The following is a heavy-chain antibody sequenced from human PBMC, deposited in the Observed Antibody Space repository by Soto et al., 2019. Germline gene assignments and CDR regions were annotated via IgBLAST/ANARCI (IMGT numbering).Heavy chain of an antibody. J-gene: IGHJ5*02. V-gene: IGHV4-59*01. D-gene: IGHD2-15*01. CDR1: GGSISSYY. Sequence: PSETLSLTCTVSGGSISSYYWSWIRQPPGKGLEWIGYIYYSGSTNYNPSLKSRVTISVDTSKNQFSLKLSSVTAADTAVYYCARDRAARLSNWFDPWGQGTLVTVSS. CDR3: ARDRAARLSNWFDP. CDR2: IYYSGST.